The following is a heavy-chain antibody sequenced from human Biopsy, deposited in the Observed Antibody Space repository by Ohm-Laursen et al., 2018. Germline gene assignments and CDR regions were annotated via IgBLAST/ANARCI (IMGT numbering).Heavy chain of an antibody. V-gene: IGHV4-39*07. Sequence: SETLSLTCTVSGGSISSNYYYWGWIRQPPGKGLEWIGSIYYRGNTDYNPSLKSRVSISVDTSKTQFSLNLRSVTAADTAVYYCATIPGSYGVQWFEPWGQGTLVTVSS. CDR2: IYYRGNT. CDR3: ATIPGSYGVQWFEP. J-gene: IGHJ5*02. CDR1: GGSISSNYYY. D-gene: IGHD3-16*01.